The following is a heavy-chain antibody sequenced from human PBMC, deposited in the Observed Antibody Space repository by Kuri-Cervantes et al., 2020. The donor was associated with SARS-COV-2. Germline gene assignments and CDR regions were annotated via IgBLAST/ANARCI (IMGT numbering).Heavy chain of an antibody. CDR2: ISAYNGNT. V-gene: IGHV1-18*04. CDR3: ARWAPGGYDFWSGPLDY. Sequence: ASVKVSCKASGYTFTGYYMHWVRQAPGQGLEWMGWISAYNGNTNYAQKLQGRVTMTTDTSTSTACMELRSLRSDDTAVYYCARWAPGGYDFWSGPLDYWGQGTLVTVSS. J-gene: IGHJ4*02. D-gene: IGHD3-3*01. CDR1: GYTFTGYY.